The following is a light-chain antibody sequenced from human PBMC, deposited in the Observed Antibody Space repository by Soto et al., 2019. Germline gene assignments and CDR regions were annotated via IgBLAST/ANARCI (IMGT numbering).Light chain of an antibody. J-gene: IGLJ1*01. V-gene: IGLV2-14*01. CDR1: SSDVGGYNY. Sequence: HSALTQPASVSGSPGQSITISCTGTSSDVGGYNYVSWYQQHPGKAPKLMIYDVSNRPSGVSNRFSGSKSGNMASLTISGLQAEDEADYYCSSYTSSSPYVFGTGTKVTVL. CDR2: DVS. CDR3: SSYTSSSPYV.